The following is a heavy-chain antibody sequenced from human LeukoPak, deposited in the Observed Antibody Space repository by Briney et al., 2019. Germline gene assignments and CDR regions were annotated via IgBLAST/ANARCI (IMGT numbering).Heavy chain of an antibody. J-gene: IGHJ4*02. CDR2: IYNSGST. CDR1: GGSINSYY. Sequence: SETLSLTCTVSGGSINSYYWSWIRQPAGEGLEWIGRIYNSGSTSNNPSLKSRVTISVDPSKHQFPLTLTSVPAAHPALYYCARGGGLRSVITPFHYWGQGPLVTLSS. CDR3: ARGGGLRSVITPFHY. D-gene: IGHD3-10*01. V-gene: IGHV4-4*07.